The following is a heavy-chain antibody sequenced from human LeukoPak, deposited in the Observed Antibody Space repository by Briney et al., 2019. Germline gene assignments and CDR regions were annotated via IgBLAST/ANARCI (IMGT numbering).Heavy chain of an antibody. CDR1: GYTSTDYF. CDR2: INPNSGGT. Sequence: ASVKVSCKASGYTSTDYFIHWVRQAPGQGLEWMGWINPNSGGTHYAQKFQGRVTMTRDTSISTAYMELSRLRSDDTAVYYCARNYDGACDYWGQGTLVTVSS. D-gene: IGHD4-23*01. CDR3: ARNYDGACDY. V-gene: IGHV1-2*02. J-gene: IGHJ4*02.